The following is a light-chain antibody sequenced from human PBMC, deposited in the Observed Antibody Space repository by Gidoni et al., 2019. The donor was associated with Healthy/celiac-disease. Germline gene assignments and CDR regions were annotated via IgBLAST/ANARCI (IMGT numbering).Light chain of an antibody. CDR3: QQYYSTPYT. CDR2: WAS. CDR1: QSVLYSSNNKNN. Sequence: DIVMTQSPDSLAVSLGERATINCKSSQSVLYSSNNKNNLAWYQQKPGQPPKLLIYWASTRETGVPDRFSGSGSGTDFTLTISSLQAEDVAVYYCQQYYSTPYTFXQXTKLXIK. J-gene: IGKJ2*01. V-gene: IGKV4-1*01.